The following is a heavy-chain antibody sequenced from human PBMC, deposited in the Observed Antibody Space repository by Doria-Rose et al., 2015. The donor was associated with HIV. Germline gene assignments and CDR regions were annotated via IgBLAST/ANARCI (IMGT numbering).Heavy chain of an antibody. Sequence: QVQLVQSGPVLVKPTETLTLTCTVSGVSLSSPGMGVSWIRQPPGKALEWPANIFSDDERSYTTSLKSRLTISRCTSKSQVVLTMTDMDPVDTATYYCARIKSSRWYHKYYFDFWGQGTLSSSPQ. J-gene: IGHJ4*02. D-gene: IGHD6-13*01. CDR2: IFSDDER. V-gene: IGHV2-26*01. CDR1: GVSLSSPGMG. CDR3: ARIKSSRWYHKYYFDF.